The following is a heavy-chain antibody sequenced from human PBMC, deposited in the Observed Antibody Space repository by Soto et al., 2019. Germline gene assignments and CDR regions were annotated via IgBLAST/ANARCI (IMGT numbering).Heavy chain of an antibody. CDR2: ISSSSSYI. D-gene: IGHD6-13*01. CDR3: ERDLDSSSWSGWFDP. J-gene: IGHJ5*02. V-gene: IGHV3-21*01. CDR1: GFTFSSYS. Sequence: GGSLGLSCAASGFTFSSYSMNWVRQAPGKGLEWVSSISSSSSYIYYADSVKGRFTISRDNAKNSLYLQMNSLRAEDTAVYYCERDLDSSSWSGWFDPWGQGTLVTVSS.